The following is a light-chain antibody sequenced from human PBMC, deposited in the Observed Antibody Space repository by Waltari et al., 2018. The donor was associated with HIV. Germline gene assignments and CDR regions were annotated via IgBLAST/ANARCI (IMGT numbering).Light chain of an antibody. Sequence: QSALTQPRSVSGSPGQSVTISCTGTSSTVGGYNYVSCYQQHPGKAPKFMIYDVNKRPSGVPDRFSGSKSGNTASLTISGLQAEDEADYYCCSYADNYPVVFGGGTKLTVL. CDR1: SSTVGGYNY. CDR2: DVN. CDR3: CSYADNYPVV. J-gene: IGLJ2*01. V-gene: IGLV2-11*01.